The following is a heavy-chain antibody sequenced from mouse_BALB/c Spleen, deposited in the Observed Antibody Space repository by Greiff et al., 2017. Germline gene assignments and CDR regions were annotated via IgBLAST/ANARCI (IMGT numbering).Heavy chain of an antibody. J-gene: IGHJ2*01. CDR2: ISYSGST. Sequence: EVQLVESGPGLVKPSQSQSLTCTVTGYSITSDYAWNWIRQFPGNKLEWMGYISYSGSTSYNPSLKSRISITRDTSKNQFFLQLNSVTTEDTATYYCARRGYGNYDYWGQGTTLTVSS. CDR1: GYSITSDYA. D-gene: IGHD2-1*01. CDR3: ARRGYGNYDY. V-gene: IGHV3-2*02.